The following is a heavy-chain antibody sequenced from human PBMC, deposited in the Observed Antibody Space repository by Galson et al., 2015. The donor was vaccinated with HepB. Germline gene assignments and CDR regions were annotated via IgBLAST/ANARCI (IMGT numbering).Heavy chain of an antibody. CDR3: ARGALVLGVSATQNNWFDP. Sequence: SVKVSCKASGYTFSGYSITWVRQAPGQGLEWMGWISPYNGDTKYARKFQGRVSMTADTSTSTAYMELRSLRSDDTAVYFCARGALVLGVSATQNNWFDPWGQGTLVTVSS. CDR1: GYTFSGYS. CDR2: ISPYNGDT. V-gene: IGHV1-18*01. D-gene: IGHD2-15*01. J-gene: IGHJ5*02.